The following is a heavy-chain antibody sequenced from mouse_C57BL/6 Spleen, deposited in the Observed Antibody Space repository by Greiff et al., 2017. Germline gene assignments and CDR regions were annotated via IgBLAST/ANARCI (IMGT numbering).Heavy chain of an antibody. CDR3: ARETSVDYFDY. V-gene: IGHV1-55*01. Sequence: QVQLQQPGAELVKPGASVKMSCKASGYTFTSYWINWVKQRPGQGLEWIGDSCPGSGSTNYNETFKGKATLSVDTSSSTAYMQRSSLTSEDTAVYYCARETSVDYFDYWCQGTTLTVSS. J-gene: IGHJ2*01. CDR2: SCPGSGST. D-gene: IGHD1-1*01. CDR1: GYTFTSYW.